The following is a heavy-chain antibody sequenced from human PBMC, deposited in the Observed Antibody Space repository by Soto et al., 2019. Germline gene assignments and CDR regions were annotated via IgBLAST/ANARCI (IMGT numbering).Heavy chain of an antibody. CDR2: IIPIFGTA. CDR3: ASRYCSSTSCEYYFDY. D-gene: IGHD2-2*01. CDR1: GGTFSSYA. J-gene: IGHJ4*02. V-gene: IGHV1-69*01. Sequence: QVQLVQSGAEVKKPGSSVKVSCKASGGTFSSYAISWVRQAPGQGLEWMGGIIPIFGTANYAQKFQGRVTMTADESTSTAYMELSSLRSEDTAVYYCASRYCSSTSCEYYFDYWGQGTLVTVSS.